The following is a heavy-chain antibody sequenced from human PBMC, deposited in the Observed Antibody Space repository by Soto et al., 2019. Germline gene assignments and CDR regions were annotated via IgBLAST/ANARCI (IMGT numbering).Heavy chain of an antibody. Sequence: GESLKISCKGSGYRFSSYWVGWVRQKAGEGLEWMGMIHPGDPDIIYSPSFQGQVTISADKSISTAYLQWSSLKASDTAMYYCASPITVFGVFFLWRQGTQVTVSS. J-gene: IGHJ4*02. CDR2: IHPGDPDI. CDR3: ASPITVFGVFFL. D-gene: IGHD3-3*01. V-gene: IGHV5-51*01. CDR1: GYRFSSYW.